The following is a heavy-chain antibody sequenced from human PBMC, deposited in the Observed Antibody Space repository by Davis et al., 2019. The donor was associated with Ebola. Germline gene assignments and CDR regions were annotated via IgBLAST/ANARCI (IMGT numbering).Heavy chain of an antibody. D-gene: IGHD6-19*01. CDR3: ARGVAGSGWFDP. J-gene: IGHJ5*02. CDR2: ISAGNGNT. Sequence: AASVKVSCKASGYTFTSYGISWVRQAPGQRLEWMGWISAGNGNTKFSQKFQGRVTITRDTTASTAYMELTSLRSEDTAVYYCARGVAGSGWFDPWGQGTLVTVSS. CDR1: GYTFTSYG. V-gene: IGHV1-3*01.